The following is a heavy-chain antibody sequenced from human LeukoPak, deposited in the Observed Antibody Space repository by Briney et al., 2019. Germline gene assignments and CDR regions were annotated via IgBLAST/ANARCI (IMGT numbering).Heavy chain of an antibody. CDR3: ARHRFASAVILDY. Sequence: SETLSLTCSVSGGAVTSFSWSRIRQSPGKGLEWIGYFYYSGSTKYNPSLKSRVTMSGDTSKTQLSLKLRSVTAADTAMYYCARHRFASAVILDYWGQGDPVTVSS. D-gene: IGHD2-21*02. CDR1: GGAVTSFS. CDR2: FYYSGST. J-gene: IGHJ4*02. V-gene: IGHV4-59*08.